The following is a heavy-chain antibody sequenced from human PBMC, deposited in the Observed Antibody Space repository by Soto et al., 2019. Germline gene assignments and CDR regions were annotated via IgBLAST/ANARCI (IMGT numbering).Heavy chain of an antibody. Sequence: ASVKVSCKASGYTFTSYAMHWVRQAPGQRLEWMGWINAGNGNTNYAQKFQGWVTMTRDTSISTAYMELSRLRSDDTAVYYCARGTGTTGYYYYYGMDVWGQGTTVTVSS. CDR1: GYTFTSYA. CDR3: ARGTGTTGYYYYYGMDV. V-gene: IGHV1-3*01. J-gene: IGHJ6*02. D-gene: IGHD1-1*01. CDR2: INAGNGNT.